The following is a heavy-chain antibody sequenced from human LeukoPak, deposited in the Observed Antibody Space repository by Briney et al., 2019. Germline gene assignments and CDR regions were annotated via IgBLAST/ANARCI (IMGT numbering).Heavy chain of an antibody. V-gene: IGHV1-2*02. CDR2: INPNSGGT. CDR3: ARDRGRVTTILY. J-gene: IGHJ4*02. CDR1: GYTFTSYD. D-gene: IGHD2-21*02. Sequence: ASVKVSCKASGYTFTSYDINWVRQAPGQGLEWMGWINPNSGGTNYAQKFQGRVTMTRDTSISTAHMELSRLRSDDTAVYYCARDRGRVTTILYWGQGTLVTVSS.